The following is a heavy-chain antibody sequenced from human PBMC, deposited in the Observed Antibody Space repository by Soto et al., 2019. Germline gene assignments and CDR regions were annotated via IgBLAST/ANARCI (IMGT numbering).Heavy chain of an antibody. CDR3: VKDGSSGWPYFDDMDV. D-gene: IGHD6-19*01. CDR2: ILYDGSKK. CDR1: GFTFSSYG. Sequence: QVQVVESGGGVVQPGRSLRLSCAASGFTFSSYGMHWVRQAPGKGLEWVAVILYDGSKKYYADSVKGRFTISRDNSKNTLYLQMSSLRAEDTALYFCVKDGSSGWPYFDDMDVWGQGTTVTVSS. J-gene: IGHJ6*02. V-gene: IGHV3-30*18.